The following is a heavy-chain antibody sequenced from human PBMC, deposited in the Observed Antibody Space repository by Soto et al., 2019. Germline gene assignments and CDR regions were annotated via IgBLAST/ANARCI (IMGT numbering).Heavy chain of an antibody. CDR3: AKDPMIVVVTAIR. J-gene: IGHJ4*02. CDR1: GFTFSSYA. V-gene: IGHV3-23*01. CDR2: ISGSGGST. Sequence: GSLRLSCAASGFTFSSYAMSWVRQAPGKGLEWVSAISGSGGSTYYADSVKGRLTISSDNSKNKLYLQMNSLRAEDTAVYYCAKDPMIVVVTAIRWGQGTLVTVSS. D-gene: IGHD2-21*02.